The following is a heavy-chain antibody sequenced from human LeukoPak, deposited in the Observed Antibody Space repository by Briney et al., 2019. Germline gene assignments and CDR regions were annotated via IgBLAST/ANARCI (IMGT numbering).Heavy chain of an antibody. CDR1: GFTFDDYA. V-gene: IGHV3-9*01. D-gene: IGHD6-13*01. J-gene: IGHJ4*02. Sequence: PGRSLRLSCAASGFTFDDYAMHWVRQAPGKGLEWVSGISWNSGSIGYADSAKGRFTISRDNAKNSLYLQMNSLRAEDTALYYCAKERAAAYFDYWGQGTLVTVSS. CDR3: AKERAAAYFDY. CDR2: ISWNSGSI.